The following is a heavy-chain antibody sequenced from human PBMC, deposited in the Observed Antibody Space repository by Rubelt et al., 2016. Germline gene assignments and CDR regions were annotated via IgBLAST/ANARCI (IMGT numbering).Heavy chain of an antibody. V-gene: IGHV1-2*02. J-gene: IGHJ4*02. Sequence: QVQLVQSGAEVKRPGASVKVSCKASGYTFTSYTLSWVRQAPGQGLEWMGWINPNSGGTNYAQKFRGRVTMTRDTSISTAYMELSRLRSDDTAVDSVAREGSSALNWGQGTLVTVSS. CDR1: GYTFTSYT. CDR3: AREGSSALN. D-gene: IGHD6-6*01. CDR2: INPNSGGT.